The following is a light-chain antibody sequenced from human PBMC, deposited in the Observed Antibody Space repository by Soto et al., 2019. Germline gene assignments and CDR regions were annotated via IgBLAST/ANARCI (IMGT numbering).Light chain of an antibody. CDR2: AAS. Sequence: DIQVTQSPSSLSASVGDRVTITCRASQDIKNYLNWYQRTPGTAPRLLIYAASNLHSGVPSTFSASGSGTDFALNISSLQADDFGTYYCQQGFSLPWTFGQGTKVEVK. V-gene: IGKV1-39*01. CDR1: QDIKNY. J-gene: IGKJ1*01. CDR3: QQGFSLPWT.